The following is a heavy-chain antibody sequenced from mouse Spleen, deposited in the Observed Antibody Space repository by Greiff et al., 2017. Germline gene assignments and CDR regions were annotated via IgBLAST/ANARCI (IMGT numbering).Heavy chain of an antibody. J-gene: IGHJ3*01. CDR3: AREHYYGSTWFAY. Sequence: VQLQQSGPELVKPGASMKISCKASGYSFTGYTMNWVKQSHGKNLEWFGLINPYNGGTSYNQKFKGKATLTVDKSSSTAYMELLSLTSEDSAVYYCAREHYYGSTWFAYWGQGTLVTVSA. CDR2: INPYNGGT. CDR1: GYSFTGYT. V-gene: IGHV1-18*01. D-gene: IGHD1-1*01.